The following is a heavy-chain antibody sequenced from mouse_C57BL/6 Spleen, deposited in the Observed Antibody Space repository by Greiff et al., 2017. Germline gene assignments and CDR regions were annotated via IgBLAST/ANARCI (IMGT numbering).Heavy chain of an antibody. V-gene: IGHV1-55*01. J-gene: IGHJ1*03. CDR2: IYPGSGST. D-gene: IGHD2-4*01. CDR1: GYTFTSYW. CDR3: ARGDYDYDEYFDV. Sequence: QVQLQQPGAELVKPGASVTMSCKASGYTFTSYWITWVKQRPGQGLEWIGDIYPGSGSTNYNEKFKSKATLTVDTSSSTAYMQLSSLTSEDSAVYYCARGDYDYDEYFDVWGTGTTVTVSS.